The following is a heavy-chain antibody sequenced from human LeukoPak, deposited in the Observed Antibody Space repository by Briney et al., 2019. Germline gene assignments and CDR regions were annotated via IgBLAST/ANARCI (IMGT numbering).Heavy chain of an antibody. CDR1: GYTFTSYD. V-gene: IGHV1-8*01. CDR3: ARGIRLWFGDPHRGALDY. D-gene: IGHD3-10*01. Sequence: ASVKVSCKASGYTFTSYDINWVRQATGQGLEWMGWMNPNSDNTGYAQKFQGRVTMTRNTSISTAYMELSSLRSEDTAVYYCARGIRLWFGDPHRGALDYWGQGTLVTVSS. CDR2: MNPNSDNT. J-gene: IGHJ4*02.